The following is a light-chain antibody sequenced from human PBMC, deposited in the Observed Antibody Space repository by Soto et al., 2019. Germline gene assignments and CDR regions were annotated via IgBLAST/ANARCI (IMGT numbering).Light chain of an antibody. V-gene: IGKV3-15*01. CDR3: QLYSNWLYT. CDR2: GAS. J-gene: IGKJ2*01. CDR1: QSVATN. Sequence: EIVLTQSPGTLSLSPGEGVTLSCRASQSVATNLAWYQQRPGQAPRLLIYGASKRAIGLPARFSGSGSGTEFTLTISSLQSEDFAVYYCQLYSNWLYTFGQGTKVDIK.